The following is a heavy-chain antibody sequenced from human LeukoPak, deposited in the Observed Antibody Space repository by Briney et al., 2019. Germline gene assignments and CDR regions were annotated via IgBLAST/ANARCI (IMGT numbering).Heavy chain of an antibody. D-gene: IGHD3-10*01. CDR2: ISAYNGNT. Sequence: ASVKVSCKASGYTFTSYGISWVRQAPGQGLECMGWISAYNGNTNYAQKLQGRVTMTTDTSTSTAYMELRSLRSDDTAVYYCASTSHYYGSGSYYSDFDYWGQGTLVTVSS. CDR1: GYTFTSYG. CDR3: ASTSHYYGSGSYYSDFDY. V-gene: IGHV1-18*01. J-gene: IGHJ4*02.